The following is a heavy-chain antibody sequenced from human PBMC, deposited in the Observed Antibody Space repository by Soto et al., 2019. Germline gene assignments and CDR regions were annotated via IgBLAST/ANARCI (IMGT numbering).Heavy chain of an antibody. V-gene: IGHV4-39*01. CDR1: YGSISVSNVF. CDR3: ARTTGRHLDF. CDR2: IDYSGTA. D-gene: IGHD4-4*01. J-gene: IGHJ4*02. Sequence: KTSETLSLTCTVSYGSISVSNVFWGWVRQPPGKGLEWIGNIDYSGTAYFNPSLGTRVTFPVDTSKNQFSLTLYSATAADTAVYYCARTTGRHLDFWGQGTLVTVSS.